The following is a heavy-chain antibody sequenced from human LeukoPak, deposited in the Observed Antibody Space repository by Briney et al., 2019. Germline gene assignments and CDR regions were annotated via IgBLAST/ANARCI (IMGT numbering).Heavy chain of an antibody. V-gene: IGHV1-2*02. J-gene: IGHJ4*02. Sequence: VASVKVSCKASEYTFTAHYMHWVRQAPGQGLEWMGWINPNSGATNYAQKLQGRVTMTTDTSTSTAYMELRSLRSDDTAVYYCARGDGRNDYWGQGTLVTVSS. CDR3: ARGDGRNDY. CDR2: INPNSGAT. CDR1: EYTFTAHY. D-gene: IGHD2-21*02.